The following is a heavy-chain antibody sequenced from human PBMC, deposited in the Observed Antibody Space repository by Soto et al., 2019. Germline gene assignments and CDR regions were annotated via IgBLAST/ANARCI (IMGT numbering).Heavy chain of an antibody. J-gene: IGHJ4*02. CDR1: GFTFSSYG. V-gene: IGHV3-30*18. CDR3: AQDRSSWSFDY. CDR2: ISYEGSNK. D-gene: IGHD6-13*01. Sequence: VQLVESGGGVVPPGRSLRLSCAASGFTFSSYGMHWIRQAPGMGLEWVEVISYEGSNKYYADSVKGRFNISRDNSKNTLYLQMNILRDEHTAVYYCAQDRSSWSFDYWGQGTLVTVSS.